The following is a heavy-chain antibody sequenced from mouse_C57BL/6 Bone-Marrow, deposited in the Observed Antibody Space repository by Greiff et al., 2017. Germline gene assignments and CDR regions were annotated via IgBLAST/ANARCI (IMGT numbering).Heavy chain of an antibody. V-gene: IGHV1-26*01. CDR3: ARDYYGSGAY. J-gene: IGHJ3*01. CDR1: GYTFTDYY. Sequence: VQLQQSGPELVKPGASVKISCKASGYTFTDYYMNWVKQSHGKSLEWIGDINPNNGGTSYNQKFKGKATLTVDKSSSTAYMELRSLTSEDSAVYYCARDYYGSGAYWGRGTLVTVSA. CDR2: INPNNGGT. D-gene: IGHD1-1*01.